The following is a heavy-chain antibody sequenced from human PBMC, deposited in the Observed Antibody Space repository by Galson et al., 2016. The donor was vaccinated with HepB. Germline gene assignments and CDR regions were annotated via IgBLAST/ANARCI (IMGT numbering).Heavy chain of an antibody. Sequence: QSGAEVKKPGESLKISCKGSGYSFSDYWIGWVRQMPGKGLEWMGIIYPGDSDTRYSPSFQGQVTISTDKSISTAYLQWSSLKASDTAIYYCARGGPTITIFGVEHDTFDIWGQGTMVTVSS. V-gene: IGHV5-51*01. CDR1: GYSFSDYW. D-gene: IGHD3-3*01. CDR3: ARGGPTITIFGVEHDTFDI. CDR2: IYPGDSDT. J-gene: IGHJ3*02.